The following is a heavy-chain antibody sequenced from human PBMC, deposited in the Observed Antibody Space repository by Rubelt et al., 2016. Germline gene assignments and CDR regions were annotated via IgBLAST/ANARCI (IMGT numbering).Heavy chain of an antibody. V-gene: IGHV3-21*06. CDR2: IGSRGSHI. Sequence: EVQLVESGGGLVQPGGSLRLSCAASGFTFSSYSMNWVRQAPGKGLEWVSSIGSRGSHICYADSVRGRFTISRDNAKDSLYLQMNGLRAEDTAVYYCGRVGSGGTATDLLDYWGQGTLVTVSS. CDR1: GFTFSSYS. D-gene: IGHD5-18*01. CDR3: GRVGSGGTATDLLDY. J-gene: IGHJ4*02.